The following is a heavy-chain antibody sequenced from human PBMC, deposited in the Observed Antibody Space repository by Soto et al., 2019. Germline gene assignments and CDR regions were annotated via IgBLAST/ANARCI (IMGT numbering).Heavy chain of an antibody. V-gene: IGHV4-34*01. D-gene: IGHD6-13*01. CDR2: INHSGST. Sequence: ASETLSLTCAVYGGSFSGYYWSWIRQPPGKGLEWIGEINHSGSTNYNPSLKSRVTISVDTSKNQFSLKLSSVTAADTAVYYCARASSSWYAYWGQGTLVTVSS. CDR1: GGSFSGYY. J-gene: IGHJ4*02. CDR3: ARASSSWYAY.